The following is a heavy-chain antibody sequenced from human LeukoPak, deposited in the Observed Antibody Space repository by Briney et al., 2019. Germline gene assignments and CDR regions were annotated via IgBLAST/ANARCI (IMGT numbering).Heavy chain of an antibody. CDR2: INHSGST. CDR1: GGSFGGYY. Sequence: SETLSLTCAVYGGSFGGYYWSWIRQPPGKGLEWIGEINHSGSTNYNPSLKSRVTISVDTSKNQFSLKLSSVTAADTAAYYCARGKQWLVPGRYFDLWGRGTPVTVSS. D-gene: IGHD6-19*01. V-gene: IGHV4-34*01. CDR3: ARGKQWLVPGRYFDL. J-gene: IGHJ2*01.